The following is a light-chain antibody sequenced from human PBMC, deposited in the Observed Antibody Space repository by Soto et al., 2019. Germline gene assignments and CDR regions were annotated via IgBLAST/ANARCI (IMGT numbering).Light chain of an antibody. CDR1: QSVMSNY. J-gene: IGKJ1*01. Sequence: EVVLTQSPGSLSLSPGERATLSCRASQSVMSNYLSWYQQKPGQPHRLLIYGASSRATGIPDRFSGIGSGTDFTLTISRLEPEDLAVYYCQQFGASLTWTFGQGTKVDIK. V-gene: IGKV3-20*01. CDR3: QQFGASLTWT. CDR2: GAS.